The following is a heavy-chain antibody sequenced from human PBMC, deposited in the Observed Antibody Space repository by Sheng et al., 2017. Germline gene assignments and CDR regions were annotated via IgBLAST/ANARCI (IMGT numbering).Heavy chain of an antibody. Sequence: QVQLVQSGAEVKKPGSSVKVSCKASGGTFSSYAISWVRQAPGQGLEWMGGIIPILGIANYAQKFQGRVTITADKSTSTAYMELSSLRSEDTAVYYCARGVCSGGSCYYRVAAYYYYYMDVWGKGTTVTVSS. CDR1: GGTFSSYA. CDR2: IIPILGIA. D-gene: IGHD2-15*01. J-gene: IGHJ6*03. V-gene: IGHV1-69*04. CDR3: ARGVCSGGSCYYRVAAYYYYYMDV.